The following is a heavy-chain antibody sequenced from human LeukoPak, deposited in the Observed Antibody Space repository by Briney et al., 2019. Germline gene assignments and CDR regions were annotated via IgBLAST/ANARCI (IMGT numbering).Heavy chain of an antibody. CDR2: IDPSDSYT. V-gene: IGHV5-10-1*01. Sequence: GESLKISCKGSGYSFTSYWISWVRQMPGKGLEWMGRIDPSDSYTNYSPSFQGHVTISADKSISTAYLQWSGLKASDTAMYYCARHPLIVVPAAARNWFDPWGQGTLVTVSS. J-gene: IGHJ5*02. CDR1: GYSFTSYW. CDR3: ARHPLIVVPAAARNWFDP. D-gene: IGHD2-2*01.